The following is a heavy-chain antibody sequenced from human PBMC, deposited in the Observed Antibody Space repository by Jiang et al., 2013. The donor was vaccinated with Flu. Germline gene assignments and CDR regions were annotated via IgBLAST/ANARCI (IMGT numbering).Heavy chain of an antibody. CDR1: GFTFSSYA. Sequence: GGGLVQPGGSLRLSCAASGFTFSSYAMSWVRQAPGKGLEWVSAISGRGGNTYYADSVKGRFTISRDNSKNTLYLQMNSLRAEDTAVYYCAKDIRVFDTSAIDCWGQGTLVTVSS. J-gene: IGHJ4*02. D-gene: IGHD2-2*01. CDR3: AKDIRVFDTSAIDC. CDR2: ISGRGGNT. V-gene: IGHV3-23*01.